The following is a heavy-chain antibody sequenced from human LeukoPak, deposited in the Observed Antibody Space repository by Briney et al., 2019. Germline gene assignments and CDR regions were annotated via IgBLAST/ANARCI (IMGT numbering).Heavy chain of an antibody. V-gene: IGHV3-23*01. J-gene: IGHJ5*02. CDR3: AKDRGQSSGWFP. CDR2: ISGSGGTT. CDR1: GLTFSSNA. Sequence: PGGSLRLSCAASGLTFSSNAMSWVRQAPGKGLEWVSAISGSGGTTYYADSVKGRFTISRDNSGNTLYLQMNSLRAEDTAVYYCAKDRGQSSGWFPWGQGTLVTVSS. D-gene: IGHD6-19*01.